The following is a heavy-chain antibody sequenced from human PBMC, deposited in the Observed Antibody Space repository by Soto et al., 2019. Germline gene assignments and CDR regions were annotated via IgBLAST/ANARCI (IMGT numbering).Heavy chain of an antibody. J-gene: IGHJ4*02. Sequence: LRLSCAASGFTFSTYGMHWVRQAPGKGLEWVAVISYDGRKEYYAESVKGRLTTSRDISKNTLYLRMDSLRVEDTAVYFCARPKGGENGYDFMFDYWGQGALVTVSS. V-gene: IGHV3-30*03. CDR2: ISYDGRKE. D-gene: IGHD5-12*01. CDR1: GFTFSTYG. CDR3: ARPKGGENGYDFMFDY.